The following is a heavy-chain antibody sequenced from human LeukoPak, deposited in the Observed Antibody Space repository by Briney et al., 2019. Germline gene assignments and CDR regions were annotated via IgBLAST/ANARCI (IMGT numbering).Heavy chain of an antibody. V-gene: IGHV3-74*01. CDR2: INGDGRNI. D-gene: IGHD3-10*01. CDR1: GFTFSSYW. CDR3: AKDRNRQNYYGSGSSPFDY. J-gene: IGHJ4*02. Sequence: GSLRLSCVASGFTFSSYWMHWVRQDPRKGLVWVSRINGDGRNINYADSVRGRFTISRDNAKNTLYLQMNSLRAEDTAVYYCAKDRNRQNYYGSGSSPFDYWGQGTLVTVSS.